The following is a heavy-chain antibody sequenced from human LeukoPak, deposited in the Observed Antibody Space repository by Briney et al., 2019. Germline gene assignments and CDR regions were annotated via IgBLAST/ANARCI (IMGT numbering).Heavy chain of an antibody. J-gene: IGHJ4*02. CDR3: AKGSGITIFGVVPPDY. D-gene: IGHD3-3*01. Sequence: GGSLRLSCAASGFNFSNYAMTWVPQAPGKGLEWASGISGSGGGTYYADSVKGRFAISRDNSKNTLYLQMNNLRAEDTAVYYCAKGSGITIFGVVPPDYWGQGTLVTVSS. CDR1: GFNFSNYA. CDR2: ISGSGGGT. V-gene: IGHV3-23*01.